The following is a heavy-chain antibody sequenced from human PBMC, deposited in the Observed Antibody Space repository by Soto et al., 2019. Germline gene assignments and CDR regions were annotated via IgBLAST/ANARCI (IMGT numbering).Heavy chain of an antibody. V-gene: IGHV4-4*02. J-gene: IGHJ5*02. Sequence: QVQLQASGPGLVKPSGTLSLTCAGSGGSISTTQWWTGVRQPPWKGLELSGEIYHSGSTNYNPSIKSRLTISVDTSKNQFALKLSSVPAADTAVYYCATKSYYEPYHCYPWGQGTMVTVSS. CDR2: IYHSGST. CDR1: GGSISTTQW. D-gene: IGHD3-22*01. CDR3: ATKSYYEPYHCYP.